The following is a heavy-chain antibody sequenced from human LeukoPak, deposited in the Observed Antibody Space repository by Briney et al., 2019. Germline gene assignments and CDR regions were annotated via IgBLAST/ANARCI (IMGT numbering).Heavy chain of an antibody. CDR3: ARSHIIVVVTAVYDY. D-gene: IGHD2-21*02. J-gene: IGHJ4*02. CDR1: GGSVSSYY. V-gene: IGHV4-4*07. CDR2: IYTSGST. Sequence: PSETLSLTCTVSGGSVSSYYWGCIRQPAGKGLEWIGRIYTSGSTNYNPSLKSRVTISVDKSKNQFSLKLSSVTAADTAVYYCARSHIIVVVTAVYDYWGQGTLVTVSS.